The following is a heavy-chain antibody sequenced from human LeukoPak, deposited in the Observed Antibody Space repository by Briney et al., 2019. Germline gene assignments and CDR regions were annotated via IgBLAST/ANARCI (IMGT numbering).Heavy chain of an antibody. D-gene: IGHD3-22*01. CDR2: ISSSSSYI. J-gene: IGHJ4*02. V-gene: IGHV3-21*01. CDR3: AREGYYDSSGYSIPSDFDY. CDR1: GFTFSSYS. Sequence: GGSLRLSCAASGFTFSSYSMNWIRQAPGKGLEWVSSISSSSSYIYYADSVKGRFTISRDNAKNSLYLQMNSLRAEDTAVYYCAREGYYDSSGYSIPSDFDYWGQGTLVTVSS.